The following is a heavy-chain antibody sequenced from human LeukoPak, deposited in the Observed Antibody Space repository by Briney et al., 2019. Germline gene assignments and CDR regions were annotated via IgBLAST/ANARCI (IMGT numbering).Heavy chain of an antibody. CDR1: GYTFTSYA. D-gene: IGHD3-10*01. Sequence: ASVKVSCKASGYTFTSYAMHWVRQAPGQRLEWMGWINAGNGNTKYSQKFQGRVTITRDTSASTAYMELSSLRSEDTAVYYCARTGEYYGSGSYRGGYFDYWGQGTLVTVSS. CDR2: INAGNGNT. J-gene: IGHJ4*02. V-gene: IGHV1-3*01. CDR3: ARTGEYYGSGSYRGGYFDY.